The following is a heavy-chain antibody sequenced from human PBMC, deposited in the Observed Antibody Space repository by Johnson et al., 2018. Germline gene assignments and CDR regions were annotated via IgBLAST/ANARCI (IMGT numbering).Heavy chain of an antibody. J-gene: IGHJ6*02. V-gene: IGHV1-69*12. CDR2: IIPIFGTA. Sequence: QVQLVQSGAEVKKPGSSVKVSCKASGGTFSRYAISWVRQAPGQGLEWMGGIIPIFGTANYAQKFQDRVTITADESTSTAYMELRRLRSEDTAVFYCARGMYSSSWYYYYAMDVWGQGTTVTVSS. D-gene: IGHD6-13*01. CDR1: GGTFSRYA. CDR3: ARGMYSSSWYYYYAMDV.